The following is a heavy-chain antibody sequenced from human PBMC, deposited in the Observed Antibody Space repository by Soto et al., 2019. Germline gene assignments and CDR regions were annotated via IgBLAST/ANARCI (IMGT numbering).Heavy chain of an antibody. V-gene: IGHV3-30*04. D-gene: IGHD1-26*01. CDR1: GFTFSSFA. CDR3: ARAYPQVGSNYCDY. CDR2: ISYDGSNK. J-gene: IGHJ4*02. Sequence: QVQLVESGGGVVQPGRSLRLSCAASGFTFSSFAIHWVRQAPGKGLEWMAVISYDGSNKYYADSVEGRFTISRDNCRSAVFLQMYSLRPEDTAVYYCARAYPQVGSNYCDYWGQGTLVTVSS.